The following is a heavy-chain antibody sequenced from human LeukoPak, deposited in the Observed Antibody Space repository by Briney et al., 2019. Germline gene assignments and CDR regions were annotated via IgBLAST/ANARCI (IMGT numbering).Heavy chain of an antibody. V-gene: IGHV4-59*08. CDR3: ARPGFWRGYFVVDY. Sequence: PSETLSLPCAVSGDSINIYYWSWIRQPPGKGLEWIGFIYYSGSTNYNPSLQSRVTISVDTSKNQFSLKLSSVTAADTAVYYCARPGFWRGYFVVDYWGQGTLVTVSS. D-gene: IGHD3-3*01. CDR1: GDSINIYY. CDR2: IYYSGST. J-gene: IGHJ4*02.